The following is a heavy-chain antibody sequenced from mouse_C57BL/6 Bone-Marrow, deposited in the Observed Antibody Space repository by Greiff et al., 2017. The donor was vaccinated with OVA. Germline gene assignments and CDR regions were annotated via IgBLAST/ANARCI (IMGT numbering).Heavy chain of an antibody. D-gene: IGHD3-3*01. Sequence: QVQLQQPGTELVKPGASVKLSCKASGYTFTSYWMHWVKQRPGQGLEWIGNITPRNGGTTYNEKFQSKATLTVDKSSSTAYMQLSSLTSEDSAVYYCARTAKTMDYWGQGTSGTVSS. CDR3: ARTAKTMDY. CDR2: ITPRNGGT. V-gene: IGHV1-53*01. CDR1: GYTFTSYW. J-gene: IGHJ4*01.